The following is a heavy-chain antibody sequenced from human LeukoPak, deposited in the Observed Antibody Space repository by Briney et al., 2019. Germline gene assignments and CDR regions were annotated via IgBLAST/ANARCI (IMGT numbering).Heavy chain of an antibody. D-gene: IGHD2-15*01. CDR1: GYTFTSYG. CDR2: ISAYNGNT. Sequence: ASVKVSCKASGYTFTSYGISWVRQAPGQGLEWMGWISAYNGNTNYAQKLQGRVTMTTDTSTSTAYMELRSLGSDDTAVYYCARDDRYCSGGSCLYGMDVWGQGTTVTVSS. V-gene: IGHV1-18*01. J-gene: IGHJ6*02. CDR3: ARDDRYCSGGSCLYGMDV.